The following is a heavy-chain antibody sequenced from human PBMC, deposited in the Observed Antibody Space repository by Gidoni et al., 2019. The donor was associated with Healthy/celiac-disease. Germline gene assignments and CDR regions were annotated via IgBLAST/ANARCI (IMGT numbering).Heavy chain of an antibody. CDR2: IYTSGRT. D-gene: IGHD3-3*01. Sequence: QVQLQESGPGLVKPSQTLSLTCTVPGGSISSGSYNWSWIRQPAGKGLEWIGRIYTSGRTKYNPSLKSRVTISVDTSKNQFSLKLSSVTAADTAVYYCARGWRGYDFWSGSPWLDVWGQGTTVTVSS. CDR1: GGSISSGSYN. J-gene: IGHJ6*02. V-gene: IGHV4-61*02. CDR3: ARGWRGYDFWSGSPWLDV.